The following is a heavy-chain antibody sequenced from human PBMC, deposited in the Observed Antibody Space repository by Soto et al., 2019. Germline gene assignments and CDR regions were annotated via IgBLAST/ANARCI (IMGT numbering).Heavy chain of an antibody. V-gene: IGHV1-18*01. CDR1: GYIFVNYG. CDR2: ISPYSGNT. Sequence: QVQLVQSGDEVRKPGSSVKVSCKASGYIFVNYGIAWVRQAPGQGLEWRGWISPYSGNTHYASKVQGRRTMTTDTSTSTAYMALGSPTSDVTAVYYSAMVDNYVTPTPQDVWGQVTTVTVSS. J-gene: IGHJ6*02. D-gene: IGHD3-16*01. CDR3: AMVDNYVTPTPQDV.